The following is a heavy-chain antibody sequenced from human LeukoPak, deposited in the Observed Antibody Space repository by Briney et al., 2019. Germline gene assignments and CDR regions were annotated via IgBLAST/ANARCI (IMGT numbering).Heavy chain of an antibody. Sequence: ASVKVSCKVSGYTLTELSMHWVRQAPGKGLEWMGGFDPEDGETTYAQKFQGRVTMTEDTSTDTAYMELSSLRSEDTAVYYCATCGSCYSPYYYYYYGMDVWGQGTTVTVSS. J-gene: IGHJ6*02. CDR1: GYTLTELS. V-gene: IGHV1-24*01. CDR3: ATCGSCYSPYYYYYYGMDV. CDR2: FDPEDGET. D-gene: IGHD2-15*01.